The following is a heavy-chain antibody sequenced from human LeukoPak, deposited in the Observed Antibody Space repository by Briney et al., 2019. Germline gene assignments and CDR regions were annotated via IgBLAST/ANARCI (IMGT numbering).Heavy chain of an antibody. V-gene: IGHV3-33*08. Sequence: GGSLRLSCAASGFTFSSYSMNWVRQAPGKGLEWVAVIWYDGSNKYYADSVKGRFTISRDNSKNTLYLQMNSLRAEDTAVYYCARDGDYYDSSGYYYWGQGTLVTVSS. CDR2: IWYDGSNK. CDR3: ARDGDYYDSSGYYY. CDR1: GFTFSSYS. J-gene: IGHJ4*02. D-gene: IGHD3-22*01.